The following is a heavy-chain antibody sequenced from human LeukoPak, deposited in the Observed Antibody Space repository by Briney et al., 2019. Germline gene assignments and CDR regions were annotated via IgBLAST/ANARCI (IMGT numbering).Heavy chain of an antibody. J-gene: IGHJ4*02. CDR1: GFTFSNYG. D-gene: IGHD7-27*01. V-gene: IGHV3-30*02. Sequence: PGGSLRLSCAASGFTFSNYGMHWVRQAPGKGLEWVAFIRYDGSNKYFADSLKGRFTISRDDSKNTLSLQMNSLRVEDTAVYYCARDLAWGAFDYWGQGTLVTVSS. CDR3: ARDLAWGAFDY. CDR2: IRYDGSNK.